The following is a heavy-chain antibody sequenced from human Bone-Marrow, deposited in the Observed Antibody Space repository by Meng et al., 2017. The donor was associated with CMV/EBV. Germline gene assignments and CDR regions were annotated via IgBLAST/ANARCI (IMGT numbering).Heavy chain of an antibody. CDR1: GGTFNRYA. D-gene: IGHD1-26*01. Sequence: SAKVPCKPSGGTFNRYAISWVRQAPGQGLEWMGGIIPIFRTANYAQKFQGRVTITTDDPTSTAYMDLTSLRSEAPAVYYCARQRDAIVGGDGAFDIWGQGTMVTVSS. CDR2: IIPIFRTA. V-gene: IGHV1-69*05. J-gene: IGHJ3*02. CDR3: ARQRDAIVGGDGAFDI.